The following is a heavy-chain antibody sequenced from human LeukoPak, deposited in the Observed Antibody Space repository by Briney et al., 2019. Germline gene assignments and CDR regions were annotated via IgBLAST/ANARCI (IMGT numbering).Heavy chain of an antibody. D-gene: IGHD3-3*01. J-gene: IGHJ4*02. Sequence: GGSLRLSCAVSGLTLNTYWMHWVRQTPGKGLVWVSRIKSDGSGISHADSVKGRFTISRDNAKNTLYLQMNSLRGDDTAVYYCASGRWSDYLDHWGQGTLDTVSP. CDR3: ASGRWSDYLDH. CDR1: GLTLNTYW. V-gene: IGHV3-74*01. CDR2: IKSDGSGI.